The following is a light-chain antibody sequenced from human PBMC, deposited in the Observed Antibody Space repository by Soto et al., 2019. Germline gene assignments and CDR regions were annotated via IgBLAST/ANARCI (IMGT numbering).Light chain of an antibody. Sequence: QSALTQPASVSGSPGQSITISCTGTSSDVGGYNYVSWYQQHPGKAPKLMIYDVSNRPSGVSNRFSGSKSGNTASLTISGLQAEYEADYYCSSYTSGSPYVFGTGTKLTVL. CDR1: SSDVGGYNY. CDR2: DVS. CDR3: SSYTSGSPYV. J-gene: IGLJ1*01. V-gene: IGLV2-14*01.